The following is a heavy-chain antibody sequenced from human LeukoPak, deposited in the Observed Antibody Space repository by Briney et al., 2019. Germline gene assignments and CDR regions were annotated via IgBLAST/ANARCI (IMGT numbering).Heavy chain of an antibody. J-gene: IGHJ4*02. D-gene: IGHD5-18*01. CDR1: GGSIGSSSAY. CDR2: IYYSKNT. Sequence: PSETLSLTCTVSGGSIGSSSAYWGWIRQPPGKGLEWIGSIYYSKNTYYNPSLKSRVTISADTSKNQFSLTLGSVNATDTAVYYCVSPRGFSYGYFDYWGQGTLVTVSS. V-gene: IGHV4-39*01. CDR3: VSPRGFSYGYFDY.